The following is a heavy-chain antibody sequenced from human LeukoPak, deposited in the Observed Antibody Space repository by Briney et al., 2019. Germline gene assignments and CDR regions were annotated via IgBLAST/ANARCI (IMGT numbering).Heavy chain of an antibody. CDR2: INTNTGNP. Sequence: ASVKVSCKASGYTFTKYAMNWVRQAPGQGPEWMGWINTNTGNPTYAQAFTGRFVFSLDTSVSTAYLQISSLKAEDTAVYYCARRSEHSDGYRPTFDPWGQGTPVTVSS. CDR1: GYTFTKYA. D-gene: IGHD3-22*01. CDR3: ARRSEHSDGYRPTFDP. V-gene: IGHV7-4-1*02. J-gene: IGHJ5*02.